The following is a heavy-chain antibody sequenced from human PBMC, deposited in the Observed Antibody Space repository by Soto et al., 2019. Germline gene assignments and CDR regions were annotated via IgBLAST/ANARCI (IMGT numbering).Heavy chain of an antibody. J-gene: IGHJ1*01. CDR3: AHIDSSGWSLAEYFQH. CDR1: EFSLSTSGVG. D-gene: IGHD6-19*01. CDR2: IYWDDDK. V-gene: IGHV2-5*02. Sequence: GSGPTLVNPTQTLTLTCTFSEFSLSTSGVGVGWIRQPPGKALEWLALIYWDDDKRYSPSLKSRLTITKDTSKNQVVLTMTNMDPVDTATYYCAHIDSSGWSLAEYFQHWGQGTLVTVSS.